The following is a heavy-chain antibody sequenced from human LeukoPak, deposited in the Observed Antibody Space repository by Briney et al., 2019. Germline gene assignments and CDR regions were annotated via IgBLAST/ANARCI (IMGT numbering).Heavy chain of an antibody. Sequence: GGSLRLSCAASGFTFSSYWMSWVRQAPGKGLEWVSAISGSGGSTYYADSVKGRFTISRDNSRNTLYLQMNSLRAEDTAVYYCAKAGPHDYNPHFDYWGQGTLVTVSS. V-gene: IGHV3-23*01. CDR2: ISGSGGST. D-gene: IGHD4-11*01. J-gene: IGHJ4*02. CDR3: AKAGPHDYNPHFDY. CDR1: GFTFSSYW.